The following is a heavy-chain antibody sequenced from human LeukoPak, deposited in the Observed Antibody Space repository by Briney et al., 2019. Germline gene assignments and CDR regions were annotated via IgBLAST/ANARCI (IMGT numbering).Heavy chain of an antibody. V-gene: IGHV4-61*01. CDR1: GGSISSSSYY. CDR3: ARDGSTGSYSAWFDP. Sequence: PSETLSLTCTVSGGSISSSSYYWGWIRQPPGKGLEWIGFMYYSGITNYNPSLKSRVTISVDTSKNQFSLRLSSVTAADTAVYYCARDGSTGSYSAWFDPWGQGTLVTVSS. J-gene: IGHJ5*02. CDR2: MYYSGIT. D-gene: IGHD3-22*01.